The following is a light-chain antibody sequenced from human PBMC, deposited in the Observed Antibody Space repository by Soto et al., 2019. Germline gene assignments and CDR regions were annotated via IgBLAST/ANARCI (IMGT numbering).Light chain of an antibody. CDR2: EGN. Sequence: QSALTQPASVSGSPGQSITISCTGTSSDVGSYNLVSWYQHQPGKTPKLMIYEGNRRPPGVSNRFSGSNSANTASLTISGLQPEDEADYYCCSYAGTTTFVFGTGTKLTVL. J-gene: IGLJ1*01. V-gene: IGLV2-23*01. CDR1: SSDVGSYNL. CDR3: CSYAGTTTFV.